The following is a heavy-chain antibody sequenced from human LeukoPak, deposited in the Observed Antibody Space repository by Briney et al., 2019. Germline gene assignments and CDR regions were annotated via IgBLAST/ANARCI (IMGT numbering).Heavy chain of an antibody. D-gene: IGHD3-10*01. CDR2: ISSSGSTI. V-gene: IGHV3-48*03. Sequence: PGGSLRLSCAASGFTFSSYEMNWVRQAPGKWLEWVSYISSSGSTIYYADSVKGRFTISRDNAKNSLYLQMNSLRAEDTAVYYCASYPIGGSGSYYYYYYGMDVWGKGTTVTVSS. J-gene: IGHJ6*04. CDR3: ASYPIGGSGSYYYYYYGMDV. CDR1: GFTFSSYE.